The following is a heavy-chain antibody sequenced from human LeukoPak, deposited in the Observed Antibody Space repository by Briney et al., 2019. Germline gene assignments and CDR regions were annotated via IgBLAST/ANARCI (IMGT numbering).Heavy chain of an antibody. CDR2: INHSGST. J-gene: IGHJ5*02. V-gene: IGHV4-34*01. CDR3: ARVGSRITMVRGAYNWFDP. Sequence: PSETLSLTCAVYGGSFSGYYWSWIRQPPGKGLEWIGEINHSGSTNYNPSLKSRVTISVDTSKNQFSLKLSSVTAADTAVYYCARVGSRITMVRGAYNWFDPWGQGTLVTVSS. CDR1: GGSFSGYY. D-gene: IGHD3-10*01.